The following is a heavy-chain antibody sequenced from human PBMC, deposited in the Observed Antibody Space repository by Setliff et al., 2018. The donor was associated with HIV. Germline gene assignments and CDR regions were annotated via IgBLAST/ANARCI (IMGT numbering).Heavy chain of an antibody. Sequence: SETLSLTCTVSGGSFSSTTYYWGWVRQPPGKGLEWIGSVHSIGTTYYNPSLKSRVAISVDSSRSQFSLKLRPVTAADTAVYYCARHKTNYDFYAFDIWGQGTMVTVSS. D-gene: IGHD3-3*01. CDR3: ARHKTNYDFYAFDI. CDR2: VHSIGTT. V-gene: IGHV4-39*01. CDR1: GGSFSSTTYY. J-gene: IGHJ3*02.